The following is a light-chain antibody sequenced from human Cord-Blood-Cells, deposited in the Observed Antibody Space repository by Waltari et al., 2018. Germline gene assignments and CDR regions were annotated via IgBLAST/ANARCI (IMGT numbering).Light chain of an antibody. J-gene: IGKJ2*01. Sequence: DIVMTQSPLSLPVTPGEQASISCRSSQSLLHSNGYNYLDWYLQKPGQSPQLLIYLGSNRASGVPDRFSGSGSGTDFTLKISRVEAEDVGVYYCMQALQTPYTFGQGPSWRSN. CDR2: LGS. CDR1: QSLLHSNGYNY. CDR3: MQALQTPYT. V-gene: IGKV2-28*01.